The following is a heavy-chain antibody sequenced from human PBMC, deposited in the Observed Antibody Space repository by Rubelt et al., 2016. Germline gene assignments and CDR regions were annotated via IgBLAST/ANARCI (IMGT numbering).Heavy chain of an antibody. J-gene: IGHJ4*02. Sequence: QLQLQESGPGLVKPSETLSLTCTVSGASISSRSYFWGWIRQPPGKGLEWIGSTQYSGSTYYTAVLKSRATISVDTSKNQFSLKLSSVTAADTAVYYCARHPTALDIYYFDYWGQGTLVTVSS. CDR2: TQYSGST. CDR1: GASISSRSYF. D-gene: IGHD5-18*01. V-gene: IGHV4-39*01. CDR3: ARHPTALDIYYFDY.